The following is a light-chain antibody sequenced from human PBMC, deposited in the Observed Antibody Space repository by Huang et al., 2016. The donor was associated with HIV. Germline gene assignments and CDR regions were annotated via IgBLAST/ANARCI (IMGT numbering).Light chain of an antibody. CDR2: EAS. V-gene: IGKV1-5*03. J-gene: IGKJ1*01. CDR3: QHYNSFPWT. CDR1: QSVGTW. Sequence: IQMTQSSATLSASVGDRVTITCRASQSVGTWLAWYQQKAGKAPNLLIYEASTLETGVPSRFSGGGSGTEFTLTINSLQPDDFATYYCQHYNSFPWTFGQGTKVEV.